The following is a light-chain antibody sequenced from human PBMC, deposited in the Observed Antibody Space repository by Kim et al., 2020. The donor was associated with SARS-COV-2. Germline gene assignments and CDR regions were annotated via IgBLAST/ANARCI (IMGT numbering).Light chain of an antibody. V-gene: IGKV3-20*01. CDR3: QEYGSSRSIT. CDR1: QSVSSRY. J-gene: IGKJ5*01. CDR2: GAS. Sequence: EIVLTQSPGTLSLSPGERATLSCRASQSVSSRYLAWYQQKPGQAPRLLIYGASSRATGIPDLFSGSGSGTDFTLTISRLEPEDFAVYYCQEYGSSRSITFGQGTRLEIK.